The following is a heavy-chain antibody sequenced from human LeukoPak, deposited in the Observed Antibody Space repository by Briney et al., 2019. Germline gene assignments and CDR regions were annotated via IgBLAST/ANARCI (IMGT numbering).Heavy chain of an antibody. D-gene: IGHD2-21*02. Sequence: GASVKVSCKASGYTFTSYDINWVRQATGQGLEWMGWMNPNSGNTGYAQKFQGRVTMTRNTSISTAYMELSSLRSEDTAVYYCARVGGDYYYYYGMDVWGQGTTVTVSS. V-gene: IGHV1-8*02. CDR3: ARVGGDYYYYYGMDV. J-gene: IGHJ6*02. CDR1: GYTFTSYD. CDR2: MNPNSGNT.